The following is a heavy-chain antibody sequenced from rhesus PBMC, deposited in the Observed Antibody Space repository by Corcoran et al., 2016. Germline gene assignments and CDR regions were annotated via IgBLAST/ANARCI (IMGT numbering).Heavy chain of an antibody. D-gene: IGHD1-44*02. CDR1: GGSLGNTY. V-gene: IGHV4-173*01. J-gene: IGHJ4*01. CDR3: GKGGVVGAI. CDR2: GSGSGRDP. Sequence: QLLLQESGPGLVKPSGTRCLACAISGGSLGNTYWGWIRQPPRKGRDWIGRGSGSGRDPDYNPSLKSRVHMSTDTSKNQFSLKLSSVTAADSAGYYCGKGGVVGAIGGQGVLVTVSS.